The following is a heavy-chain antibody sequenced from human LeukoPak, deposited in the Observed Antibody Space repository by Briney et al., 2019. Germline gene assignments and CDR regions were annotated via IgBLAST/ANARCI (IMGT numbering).Heavy chain of an antibody. J-gene: IGHJ4*02. CDR1: GFTFSDHW. Sequence: GGSLRLSCAASGFTFSDHWMHWVRQAPGKGLVWVSRINTDGTFIRHADSVQGRFTISRDAAKNTLFLQMNSLRAEDTAVYYCAREARVGGALQYWGQGVLVTVSA. V-gene: IGHV3-74*01. CDR3: AREARVGGALQY. D-gene: IGHD1-26*01. CDR2: INTDGTFI.